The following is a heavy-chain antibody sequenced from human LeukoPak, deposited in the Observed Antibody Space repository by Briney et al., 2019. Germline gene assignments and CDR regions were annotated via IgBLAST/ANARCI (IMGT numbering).Heavy chain of an antibody. J-gene: IGHJ4*02. CDR2: IYSAGDT. D-gene: IGHD4-17*01. CDR1: GFTVGGTY. V-gene: IGHV3-53*01. CDR3: AREGGTGYGDYLRY. Sequence: GGSLRLSCAASGFTVGGTYMSWVRQAPGKGLEWVSVIYSAGDTFSADSVKGRFTISRDNSKNTVYLQMNSLRAEDTAVYYCAREGGTGYGDYLRYWGQGTLVTVSS.